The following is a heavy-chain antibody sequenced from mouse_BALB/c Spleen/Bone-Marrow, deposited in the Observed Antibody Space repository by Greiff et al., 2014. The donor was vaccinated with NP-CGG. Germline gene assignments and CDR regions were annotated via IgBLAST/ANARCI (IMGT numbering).Heavy chain of an antibody. Sequence: EVHLVESGGGLVKPGGSLKLSCAASGFTFSDYYMYWVRQTPEKRLEWVATISEGGSYTYYPDSVKGRFTISRDIAKNNLYLQMSSLKSEDTAMYYCARDRGVQGYAMDYWGQGTSVTVST. CDR1: GFTFSDYY. CDR3: ARDRGVQGYAMDY. V-gene: IGHV5-4*02. J-gene: IGHJ4*01. D-gene: IGHD2-14*01. CDR2: ISEGGSYT.